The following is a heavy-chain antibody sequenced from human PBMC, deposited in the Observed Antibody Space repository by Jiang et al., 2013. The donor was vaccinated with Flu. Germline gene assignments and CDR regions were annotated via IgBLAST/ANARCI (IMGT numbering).Heavy chain of an antibody. CDR3: ARDHEGHYYDSSGSKDAFDI. J-gene: IGHJ3*02. Sequence: RSGAEVKKPGASVKVSCKASGYTFTSYGISWVRQAPGQGLEWMGWISAYNGNTNYAQKLQGRVTMTTDTSTSTAYMELRSLRSDDTAVYYCARDHEGHYYDSSGSKDAFDIWAKGQWSPSLQ. CDR1: GYTFTSYG. CDR2: ISAYNGNT. V-gene: IGHV1-18*01. D-gene: IGHD3-22*01.